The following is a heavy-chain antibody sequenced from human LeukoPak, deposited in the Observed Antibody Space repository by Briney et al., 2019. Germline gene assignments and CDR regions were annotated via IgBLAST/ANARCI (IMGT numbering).Heavy chain of an antibody. CDR3: AKDLFVVVPAPVWHQPS. D-gene: IGHD2-2*01. J-gene: IGHJ4*02. CDR2: IRYDGSNK. Sequence: PGGSLRLSCAASGFTFSSYGMHWVRQAPGKGLEWVAFIRYDGSNKYYADSVKGRFTISRDNSKNTLYLQMNSLRTEDTAVYYCAKDLFVVVPAPVWHQPSWGQGTLVTVSS. CDR1: GFTFSSYG. V-gene: IGHV3-30*02.